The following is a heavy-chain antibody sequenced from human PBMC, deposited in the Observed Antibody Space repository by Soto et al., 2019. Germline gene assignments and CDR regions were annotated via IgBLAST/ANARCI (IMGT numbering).Heavy chain of an antibody. D-gene: IGHD2-2*01. CDR3: ARARPAAMPEVTEPYYYGMDV. V-gene: IGHV1-2*04. CDR1: GYTFTGYY. CDR2: INPNSGGT. J-gene: IGHJ6*02. Sequence: ASVKVSCKASGYTFTGYYMHWVRQAPGQGLDWMGWINPNSGGTNYAQKFQGWVTMTRDTSISTAYMELSRLRSDDTAVYYCARARPAAMPEVTEPYYYGMDVWGQGTTVTVSS.